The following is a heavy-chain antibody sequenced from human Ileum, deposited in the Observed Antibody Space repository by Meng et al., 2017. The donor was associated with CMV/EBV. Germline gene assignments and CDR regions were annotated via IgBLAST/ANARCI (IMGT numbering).Heavy chain of an antibody. V-gene: IGHV3-11*01. CDR3: ARVPEPTGYYGMDV. Sequence: GGSLSLSCAASGVTFSDYYMSWVRQAPGKGLEWVAYISSASGSAIYYADSVKGRFTISSDNAKNSLYLQMNSLRVEDTAVYYCARVPEPTGYYGMDVWGQGTTVTVSS. CDR2: ISSASGSAI. J-gene: IGHJ6*02. CDR1: GVTFSDYY. D-gene: IGHD1-14*01.